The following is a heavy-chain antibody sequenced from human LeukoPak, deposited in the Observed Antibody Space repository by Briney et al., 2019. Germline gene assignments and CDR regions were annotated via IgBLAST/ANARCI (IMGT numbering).Heavy chain of an antibody. Sequence: ASVKVSCMASGYTFPSYSMHWVRQAPGQGLEWMGIINPSGGSTSYAQKFQGRVTMTRDTSTSSVYMDLSSLRSEDTAVYYCARDLRRDVYNRDWYLDLWGRGTLVTVSS. CDR2: INPSGGST. CDR3: ARDLRRDVYNRDWYLDL. CDR1: GYTFPSYS. V-gene: IGHV1-46*01. J-gene: IGHJ2*01. D-gene: IGHD5-24*01.